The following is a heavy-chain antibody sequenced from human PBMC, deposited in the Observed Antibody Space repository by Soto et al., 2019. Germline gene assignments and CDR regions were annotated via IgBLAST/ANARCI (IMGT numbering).Heavy chain of an antibody. D-gene: IGHD3-10*01. Sequence: GGSLRLSCAASGFLLSNYAMTWVRQAPGKGLEWVSTIGSSGKSTFYADSVKGRFTISRDDSKNTLYLQMSNLRADDTAVYYCAKGSASGRPYFFDCWGQGTQVTVSS. V-gene: IGHV3-23*01. CDR1: GFLLSNYA. CDR3: AKGSASGRPYFFDC. J-gene: IGHJ4*02. CDR2: IGSSGKST.